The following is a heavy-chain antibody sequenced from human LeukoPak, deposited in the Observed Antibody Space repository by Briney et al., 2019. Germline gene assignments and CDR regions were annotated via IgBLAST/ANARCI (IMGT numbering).Heavy chain of an antibody. V-gene: IGHV4-31*03. CDR1: GGSISSGGYY. CDR3: ARERPRKTGGFDY. Sequence: PSQTLSLTCTVSGGSISSGGYYWSWIRQHPGKGLEWIGYIYYSGSTYYNPSVKSRVTISVDTSKNQFSLKLSSVTAADTAVYYCARERPRKTGGFDYWGQGTLVTVSS. D-gene: IGHD3-16*01. CDR2: IYYSGST. J-gene: IGHJ4*02.